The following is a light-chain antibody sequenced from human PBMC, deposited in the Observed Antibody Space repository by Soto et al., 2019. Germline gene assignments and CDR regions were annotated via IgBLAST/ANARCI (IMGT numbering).Light chain of an antibody. CDR1: QSVSSN. Sequence: EIVMTQSPATLSVSPGERATLSCRASQSVSSNLAWYQQKPGQAPRLLIYGAYTRAAGVPARFSGSGSGTEFTLTITSLQSEDIALYYCQQYNIWPPITFGQGTKVDI. CDR3: QQYNIWPPIT. V-gene: IGKV3-15*01. J-gene: IGKJ1*01. CDR2: GAY.